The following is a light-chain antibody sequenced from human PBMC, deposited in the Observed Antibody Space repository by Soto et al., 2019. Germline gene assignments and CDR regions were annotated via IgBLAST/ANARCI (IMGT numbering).Light chain of an antibody. CDR3: QQYYTYPCT. CDR1: QDISSS. CDR2: SAF. J-gene: IGKJ2*02. V-gene: IGKV1-8*01. Sequence: AIRMTQSPSSFSASTGDRVTITCRASQDISSSLAWYRQKPGRAPKLLIYSAFTLQSGVPSRFSGSGSGTDFTLTISCLQSEDFATYYCQQYYTYPCTVGQGTKVDSK.